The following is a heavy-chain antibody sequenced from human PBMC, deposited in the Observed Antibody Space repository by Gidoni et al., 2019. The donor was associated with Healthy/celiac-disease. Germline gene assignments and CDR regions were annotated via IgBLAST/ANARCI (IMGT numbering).Heavy chain of an antibody. V-gene: IGHV4-34*01. CDR2: INHSGST. CDR1: GGSFSGYY. CDR3: ARRGKGYYDSSGYYYYYYYYMDV. D-gene: IGHD3-22*01. J-gene: IGHJ6*03. Sequence: QVQLQQWGAGLLKPSETLSLTCAVYGGSFSGYYWSWIRQPPGKGLEWIGEINHSGSTNYNPSLKSRVTISVDTSKNQFSLKLSSVTAADTAVYYCARRGKGYYDSSGYYYYYYYYMDVWGKGTTVTVSS.